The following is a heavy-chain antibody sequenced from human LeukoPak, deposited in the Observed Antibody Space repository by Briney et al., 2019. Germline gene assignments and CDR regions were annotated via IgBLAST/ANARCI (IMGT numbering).Heavy chain of an antibody. Sequence: PSETLSLTCTVSGGSISSGDYYWSWIRQPPGKGLEWIGYIYYSGSTYYNPSLKSRVTISVDTSKNQFSLKLSSVTAADTAVYYCAKSGVSRYDAFDIWGQGTMVTVSS. J-gene: IGHJ3*02. CDR3: AKSGVSRYDAFDI. D-gene: IGHD3-10*01. V-gene: IGHV4-30-4*01. CDR2: IYYSGST. CDR1: GGSISSGDYY.